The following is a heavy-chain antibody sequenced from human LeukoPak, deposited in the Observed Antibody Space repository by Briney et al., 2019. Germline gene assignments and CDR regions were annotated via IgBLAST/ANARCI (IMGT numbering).Heavy chain of an antibody. CDR2: IFYSGST. CDR1: GGSLSSSNW. V-gene: IGHV4-4*02. CDR3: ARERSGSEIFARSFDI. Sequence: SETLSLTCAVSGGSLSSSNWWSWVRQPPGKGREGIGEIFYSGSTNYNPSLKRRIIISVDKSKNQSSLKLSSVTAADTAVYYCARERSGSEIFARSFDIWGQGTMVTVSS. J-gene: IGHJ3*02. D-gene: IGHD3-3*01.